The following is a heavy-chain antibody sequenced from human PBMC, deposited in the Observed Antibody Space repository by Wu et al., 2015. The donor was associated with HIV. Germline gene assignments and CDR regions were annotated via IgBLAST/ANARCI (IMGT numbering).Heavy chain of an antibody. V-gene: IGHV1-8*02. CDR2: MNPKSGSA. CDR3: ARVGVLLTSAGLLEYFQH. J-gene: IGHJ1*01. D-gene: IGHD1-1*01. Sequence: QVQLVQSETVVQKPGTSVRVSCRVSGYTFTSFNINWIRHVPGRGLEWMGWMNPKSGSAAFGLNFQGRVSMTRNSSLSIAHMELSGVTSDDSAIYYCARVGVLLTSAGLLEYFQHWGQGTRVVVSS. CDR1: GYTFTSFN.